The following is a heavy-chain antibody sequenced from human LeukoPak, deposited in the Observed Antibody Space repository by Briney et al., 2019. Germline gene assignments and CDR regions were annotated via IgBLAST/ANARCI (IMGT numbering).Heavy chain of an antibody. J-gene: IGHJ6*02. Sequence: ASVKVSCKASGYTFTSYGISWVRPAPGQGLEWMGWISAYNGNTNYAQKLQGRVTMTTDTSTSTAYMELRSLRSDDTAVYYCARDVDTAMDYYYYGMDVWGQGTTVTVSS. CDR2: ISAYNGNT. D-gene: IGHD5-18*01. CDR1: GYTFTSYG. V-gene: IGHV1-18*01. CDR3: ARDVDTAMDYYYYGMDV.